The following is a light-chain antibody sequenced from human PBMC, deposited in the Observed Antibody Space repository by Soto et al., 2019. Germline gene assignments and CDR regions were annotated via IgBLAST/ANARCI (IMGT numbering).Light chain of an antibody. CDR2: DAS. Sequence: IGVAPSPATLSVSPGERATLSCRASLSVSRNLSWYQQKPGQAPRSLIFDASTRATGIPARFSGSGSGTEFTLTTTSRRSEDVAVVYYRQHNAWPRTFGQGTKVDIK. CDR3: RQHNAWPRT. J-gene: IGKJ1*01. V-gene: IGKV3-15*01. CDR1: LSVSRN.